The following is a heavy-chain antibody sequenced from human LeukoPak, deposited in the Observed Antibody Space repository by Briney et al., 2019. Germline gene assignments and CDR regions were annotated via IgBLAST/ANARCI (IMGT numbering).Heavy chain of an antibody. D-gene: IGHD1-1*01. CDR1: EFIVSINY. V-gene: IGHV3-53*05. J-gene: IGHJ4*02. Sequence: GGSLRLSCAASEFIVSINYMTWVRQAPGKGLEWVSLIYSRGDTKYADSVKGRFTISRDNSKNTLYLQMNSLRAEDTALYYCAKDSKRIGSRPAFIDYWGQGTLVTVSS. CDR2: IYSRGDT. CDR3: AKDSKRIGSRPAFIDY.